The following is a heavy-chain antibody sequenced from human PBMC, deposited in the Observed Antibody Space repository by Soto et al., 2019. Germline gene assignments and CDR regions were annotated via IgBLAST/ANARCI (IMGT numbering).Heavy chain of an antibody. CDR1: GGSFSGYY. V-gene: IGHV4-34*01. CDR3: ARAKRIAADGTFDY. Sequence: PSETLSLTCPVYGGSFSGYYWSWIRQPPGKGLEWIGEINHSGSTNYNPSLKSRVTISVDTSKNQFSLKLSSVTAADTAVYYCARAKRIAADGTFDYWGQGTLVTVSS. D-gene: IGHD6-13*01. CDR2: INHSGST. J-gene: IGHJ4*02.